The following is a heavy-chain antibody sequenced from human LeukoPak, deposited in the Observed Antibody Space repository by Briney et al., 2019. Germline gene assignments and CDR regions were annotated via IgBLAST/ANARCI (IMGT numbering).Heavy chain of an antibody. CDR1: GGSISSYY. V-gene: IGHV4-59*01. CDR3: AREKEQQLVRNWYFDL. CDR2: IYYTGST. J-gene: IGHJ2*01. D-gene: IGHD6-13*01. Sequence: SETLSLTCTVSGGSISSYYWSWIRQPPGKGLEWIGYIYYTGSTNYNPSLKSRVTISVDTSKNQFSLKLSSVTAADTAVYYRAREKEQQLVRNWYFDLWGRGTLVTVSS.